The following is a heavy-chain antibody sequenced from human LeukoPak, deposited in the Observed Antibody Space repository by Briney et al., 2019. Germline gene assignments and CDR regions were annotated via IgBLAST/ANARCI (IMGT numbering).Heavy chain of an antibody. J-gene: IGHJ3*02. CDR1: GGSINSGSYY. Sequence: SQTLSLTCTVSGGSINSGSYYWNWIRQPARKGLEWIGHIYTSGSTNYNPSLKSRVTISMDRSKNQFSVKLSSVTATDTAVYYCARSLYGLDASDIWGQGTMVTVSS. CDR3: ARSLYGLDASDI. V-gene: IGHV4-61*09. CDR2: IYTSGST. D-gene: IGHD2-2*02.